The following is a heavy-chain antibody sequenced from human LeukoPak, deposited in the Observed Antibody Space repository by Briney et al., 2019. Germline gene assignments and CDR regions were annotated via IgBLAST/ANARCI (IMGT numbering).Heavy chain of an antibody. CDR2: IYTSAST. V-gene: IGHV4-4*07. CDR3: ARDSYNDRAFET. D-gene: IGHD3-3*01. J-gene: IGHJ3*02. Sequence: PSETLSLTCTVSGGSISSYYWSWIRQPAGKGLEWIGLIYHNGNIYTSASTVYNPSLKSRLTMSVDTSKNQFSLKLTSVTAADTAVYFCARDSYNDRAFETWGQGTMVAVSS. CDR1: GGSISSYY.